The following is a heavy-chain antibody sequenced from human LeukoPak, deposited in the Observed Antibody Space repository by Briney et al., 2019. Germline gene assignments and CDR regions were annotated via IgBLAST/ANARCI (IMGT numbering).Heavy chain of an antibody. V-gene: IGHV4-31*03. CDR2: IYYSGST. J-gene: IGHJ4*02. Sequence: PSETLSLTYTVSGGSISRGGYYWSWIRQHPGKGLEWIGYIYYSGSTYYNPPLRSRVTISVDTSKNQFSLKLSSVTAADTAVYYCARRRYSVKVSPFDYWGQGTLVTVSS. CDR3: ARRRYSVKVSPFDY. CDR1: GGSISRGGYY. D-gene: IGHD1-14*01.